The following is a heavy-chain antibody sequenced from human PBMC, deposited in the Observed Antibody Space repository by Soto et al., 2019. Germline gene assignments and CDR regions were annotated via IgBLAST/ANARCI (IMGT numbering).Heavy chain of an antibody. Sequence: EVQLVESGGGLVQPGGSLRLSCAASGFTFSSYWMSWVRQAPGKGLEWVANIKQDGSEKYDVDSVKGRFTISRDNAKNSLYLQMNSLRAEDTAVYYCARDRGYCSGGSCYTPITLSRAEDYYYDYWGQGTLVTVSS. CDR1: GFTFSSYW. CDR2: IKQDGSEK. D-gene: IGHD2-15*01. J-gene: IGHJ4*02. CDR3: ARDRGYCSGGSCYTPITLSRAEDYYYDY. V-gene: IGHV3-7*01.